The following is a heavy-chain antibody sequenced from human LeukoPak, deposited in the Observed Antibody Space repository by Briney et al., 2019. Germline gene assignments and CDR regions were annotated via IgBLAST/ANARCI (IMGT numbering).Heavy chain of an antibody. CDR1: GYTFTGYY. D-gene: IGHD5-12*01. Sequence: ASVKVSCKASGYTFTGYYMHWVRQAPGQGLEWMGWINPNSGGTNYAQKFQGRVTMTRDTPISTAYMELSRLRSDDTAVYYCARAGHRDYDHLGYWGQGTLVTVSS. J-gene: IGHJ4*02. CDR3: ARAGHRDYDHLGY. V-gene: IGHV1-2*02. CDR2: INPNSGGT.